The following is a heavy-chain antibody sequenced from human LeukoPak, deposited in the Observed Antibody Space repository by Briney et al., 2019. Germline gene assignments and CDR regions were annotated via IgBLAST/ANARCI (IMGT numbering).Heavy chain of an antibody. Sequence: GGSLRLSCAASGFTFSSYWMSWVRQAPGKGLEWVTNIKQDGSEKYYVDTVKGRFTISRDNAKKSLYLQMNSLRAEDTAVYHCAREGRESSGYDYWGQGTLVTVSS. CDR1: GFTFSSYW. CDR3: AREGRESSGYDY. V-gene: IGHV3-7*01. D-gene: IGHD3-22*01. J-gene: IGHJ4*02. CDR2: IKQDGSEK.